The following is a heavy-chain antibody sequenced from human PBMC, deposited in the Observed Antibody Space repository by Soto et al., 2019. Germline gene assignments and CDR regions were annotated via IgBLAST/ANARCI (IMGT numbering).Heavy chain of an antibody. CDR2: IIPIFGTA. J-gene: IGHJ5*02. D-gene: IGHD2-21*02. CDR3: ARDHGGNSWFDP. V-gene: IGHV1-69*13. Sequence: SVKVSCKASGGSFSSYAISWVRQAPGQGLEWMGGIIPIFGTANYAQKFQGRVTITADESTSTAYMELSSLRSEDTAVYYCARDHGGNSWFDPWGQGTLVTVSS. CDR1: GGSFSSYA.